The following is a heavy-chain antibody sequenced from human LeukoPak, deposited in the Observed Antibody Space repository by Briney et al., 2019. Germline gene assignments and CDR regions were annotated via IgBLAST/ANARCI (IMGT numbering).Heavy chain of an antibody. CDR1: GYTFTSYD. CDR3: ARQPWELRGALDI. D-gene: IGHD1-26*01. V-gene: IGHV1-8*03. CDR2: MNPNSGNT. J-gene: IGHJ3*02. Sequence: ASVKVSCKASGYTFTSYDINWVRQATGQGLEWMGWMNPNSGNTGYAQKFQGRVTITRNTSISTAYMELSSLRSEDTAVYYCARQPWELRGALDIWGQGTMVTVSS.